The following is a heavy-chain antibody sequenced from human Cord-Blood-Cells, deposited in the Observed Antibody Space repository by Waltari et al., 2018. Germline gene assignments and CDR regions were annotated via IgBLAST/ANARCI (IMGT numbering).Heavy chain of an antibody. V-gene: IGHV3-30*04. D-gene: IGHD5-12*01. CDR1: GFTFSSYA. J-gene: IGHJ4*02. CDR3: ARRGRLGHSGYEYYFDY. Sequence: QVQLVESGGGVVQPGRSLRLSGAASGFTFSSYAMHWVRQAPGRGLEWVAVISYYGSNKYYADSVKGRFTISRDNSKNTLYLQMNSLRAEDTAVYYCARRGRLGHSGYEYYFDYWGQGTLVTVSS. CDR2: ISYYGSNK.